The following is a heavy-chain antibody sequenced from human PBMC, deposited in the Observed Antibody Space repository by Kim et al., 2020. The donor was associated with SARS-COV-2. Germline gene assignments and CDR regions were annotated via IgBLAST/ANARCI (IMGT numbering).Heavy chain of an antibody. J-gene: IGHJ4*02. CDR3: ARGYSSGWYSSAIDY. V-gene: IGHV4-4*07. CDR2: IYTSGST. CDR1: GGSISSYY. Sequence: SETLSLTCTVSGGSISSYYWSWIRQPAGKGLEWIGRIYTSGSTNYNPSLKSRVTMSVDTSKNQFSLKLSSVTAADTAVYYCARGYSSGWYSSAIDYWGQGTLVTVSS. D-gene: IGHD6-19*01.